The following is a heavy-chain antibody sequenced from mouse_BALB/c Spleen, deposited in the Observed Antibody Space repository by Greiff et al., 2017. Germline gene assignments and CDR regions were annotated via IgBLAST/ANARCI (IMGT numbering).Heavy chain of an antibody. CDR2: ISPGNGDI. D-gene: IGHD2-4*01. Sequence: VQLQESGAELVKPGASVKLSCKASGYTFTDHAIHWVKQKPEQGLEWIGYISPGNGDIKYNEKFKGKATLTADKSSSTAYMQLNSLTSEDSAVYFCKRVYDYDGEAWFAYWGQGTLVTVSA. J-gene: IGHJ3*01. CDR3: KRVYDYDGEAWFAY. CDR1: GYTFTDHA. V-gene: IGHV1S53*02.